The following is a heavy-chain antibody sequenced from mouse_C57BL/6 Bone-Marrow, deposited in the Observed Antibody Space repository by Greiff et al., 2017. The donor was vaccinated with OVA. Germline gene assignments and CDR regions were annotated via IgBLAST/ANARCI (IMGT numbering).Heavy chain of an antibody. Sequence: VQLVESGPELVKPGASVKISCKASGYAFSSSWMNWVKQRPGKGLEWIGRIYPGDGDTNYNGKFKGKATLTADKSSSTAYMQLSSLTSEDSAVYFCARPPYDYYVAWFAYWGQGTLVTVSA. V-gene: IGHV1-82*01. J-gene: IGHJ3*01. D-gene: IGHD2-4*01. CDR3: ARPPYDYYVAWFAY. CDR1: GYAFSSSW. CDR2: IYPGDGDT.